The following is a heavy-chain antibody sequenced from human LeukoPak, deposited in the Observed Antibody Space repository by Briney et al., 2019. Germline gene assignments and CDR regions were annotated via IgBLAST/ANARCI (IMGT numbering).Heavy chain of an antibody. D-gene: IGHD2-15*01. CDR1: GGSISSGNYY. CDR2: LYASGST. J-gene: IGHJ6*03. Sequence: SETLSLTCTVSGGSISSGNYYWSWIRQPAGKGLEWIGRLYASGSTDYNPSLKSRVTISVDTSKNQFSLDPTSVTAADTAVYYCARDHPTPTLGYMDVWGRGTTVTVSS. V-gene: IGHV4-61*02. CDR3: ARDHPTPTLGYMDV.